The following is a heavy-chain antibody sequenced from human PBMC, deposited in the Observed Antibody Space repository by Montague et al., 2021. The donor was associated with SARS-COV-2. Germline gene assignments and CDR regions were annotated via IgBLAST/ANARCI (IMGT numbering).Heavy chain of an antibody. V-gene: IGHV4-59*12. CDR2: IYHTGST. J-gene: IGHJ3*01. Sequence: SETLSLTCTVSGDSISGYYWTWIRQAPEKGLEWIGYIYHTGSTNYNPSFKGRVIISVDTSTNQLSLRLTSVSAADTAMYYCAKEREVVRAVRTLVAFDLWGQGTMVTVSS. D-gene: IGHD2-2*01. CDR3: AKEREVVRAVRTLVAFDL. CDR1: GDSISGYY.